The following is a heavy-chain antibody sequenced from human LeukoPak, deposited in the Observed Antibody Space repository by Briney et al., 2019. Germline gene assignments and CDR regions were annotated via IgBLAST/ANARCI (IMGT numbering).Heavy chain of an antibody. CDR1: GFTFSSYA. D-gene: IGHD1-26*01. CDR3: AKLPGPAAGSSIRDY. CDR2: ISGSGGST. V-gene: IGHV3-23*01. Sequence: PGGSLRLSCAASGFTFSSYAMSWVRQAPGKGLEWVSAISGSGGSTYYADSVKGRFTISRDNSKNTLYLQMDSLRAEDTAVYYCAKLPGPAAGSSIRDYWGQGTLVTVSS. J-gene: IGHJ4*02.